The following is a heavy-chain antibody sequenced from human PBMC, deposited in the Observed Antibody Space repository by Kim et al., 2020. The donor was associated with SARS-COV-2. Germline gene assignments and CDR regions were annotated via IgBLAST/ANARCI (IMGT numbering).Heavy chain of an antibody. Sequence: GRFTISRDNSKNTLYLQMNSLRAEDTAVYYCAKDLEVPAAIEGDYGMDVWGQGTTVTVSS. J-gene: IGHJ6*02. CDR3: AKDLEVPAAIEGDYGMDV. D-gene: IGHD2-2*02. V-gene: IGHV3-30*02.